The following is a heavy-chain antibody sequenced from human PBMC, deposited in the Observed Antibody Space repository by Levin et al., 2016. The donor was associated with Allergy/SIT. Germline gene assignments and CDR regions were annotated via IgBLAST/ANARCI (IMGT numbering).Heavy chain of an antibody. J-gene: IGHJ4*02. CDR3: AKRLVGSKHFDL. CDR2: ISASGGNT. Sequence: WIRQPPGKGLEWVSSISASGGNTYYGNSGKGRFTISRDNSKNTLYLQMNTLRAEDTAVYYCAKRLVGSKHFDLWGQGTLVTVSS. V-gene: IGHV3-23*01. D-gene: IGHD2-2*01.